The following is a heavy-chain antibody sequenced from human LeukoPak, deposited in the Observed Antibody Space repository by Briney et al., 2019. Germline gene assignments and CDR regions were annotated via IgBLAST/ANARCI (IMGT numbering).Heavy chain of an antibody. V-gene: IGHV3-7*02. Sequence: GGSLRLSCAASGFTCSSFWMSWVRQAPGTGLEWVANIKGDGNEKYYVDSVKGRFTISRDNAKNSLYLQMNSLRAEDTAVYYCATEYCTDKGHFDLWGRGTLVTVSS. CDR3: ATEYCTDKGHFDL. CDR1: GFTCSSFW. CDR2: IKGDGNEK. J-gene: IGHJ2*01. D-gene: IGHD2-8*02.